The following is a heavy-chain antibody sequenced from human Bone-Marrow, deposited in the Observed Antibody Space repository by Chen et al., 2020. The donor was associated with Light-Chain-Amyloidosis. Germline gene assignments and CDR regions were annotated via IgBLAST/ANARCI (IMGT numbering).Heavy chain of an antibody. CDR2: ISGGGGGR. V-gene: IGHV3-23*04. CDR3: AKDISYDDILPGYPADAFDI. D-gene: IGHD3-9*01. J-gene: IGHJ3*02. Sequence: EVQLVESGGGLLQRGGSLRLSCAASGFAFSSYAMSWVRQAPGMGLEWVSPISGGGGGRYSGDSVRGRFTISRDNSKNALLVQRNSRGAEDTAVYYCAKDISYDDILPGYPADAFDIWGQGTMVTVSS. CDR1: GFAFSSYA.